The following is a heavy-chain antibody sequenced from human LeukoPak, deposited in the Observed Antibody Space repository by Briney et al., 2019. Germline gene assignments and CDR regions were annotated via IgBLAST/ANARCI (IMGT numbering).Heavy chain of an antibody. V-gene: IGHV3-21*01. J-gene: IGHJ4*02. D-gene: IGHD6-6*01. Sequence: GGSLRLSCAASGFTFSSYSMNWVRQAPGKGLEWVSSISSSSSYIYYADSVKGRFTIPRDNAKNSLYLQMNSLRAEDTAVYYCARSRRYSSSSGGLDYWGQGTLVTVSS. CDR3: ARSRRYSSSSGGLDY. CDR1: GFTFSSYS. CDR2: ISSSSSYI.